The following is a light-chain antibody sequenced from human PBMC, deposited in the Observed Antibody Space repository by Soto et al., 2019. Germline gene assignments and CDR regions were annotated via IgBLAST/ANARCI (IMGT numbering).Light chain of an antibody. CDR3: QQSYSTPH. Sequence: DIQMTQSPSSLSASVGDRVTITCRASQSISSYLNWYQQKPGKAPKLLIYAASRLQSGVPSRFSGSGSGTDFTLTISSLQPEDFATYYCQQSYSTPHFGPGTKVDIK. V-gene: IGKV1-39*01. CDR2: AAS. J-gene: IGKJ3*01. CDR1: QSISSY.